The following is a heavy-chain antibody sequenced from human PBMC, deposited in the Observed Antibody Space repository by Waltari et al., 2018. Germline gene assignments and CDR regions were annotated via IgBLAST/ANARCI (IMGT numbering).Heavy chain of an antibody. J-gene: IGHJ4*02. CDR2: TYYRSRWYN. Sequence: QVQLQQSGPGLVKLSQTLSLTCAISGDSVSSKTAAWNWIRQSPSRGLEWLGRTYYRSRWYNNYAVSVKSRITINQDTSKNQFSLQLSSVTPEDTAVYYCARDPPDGYTYFDYWGQGTLVTVSS. CDR1: GDSVSSKTAA. V-gene: IGHV6-1*01. D-gene: IGHD3-16*01. CDR3: ARDPPDGYTYFDY.